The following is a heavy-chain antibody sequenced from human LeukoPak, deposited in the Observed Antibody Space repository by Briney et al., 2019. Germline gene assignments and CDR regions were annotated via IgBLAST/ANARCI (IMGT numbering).Heavy chain of an antibody. V-gene: IGHV3-48*01. D-gene: IGHD3-10*01. CDR3: AKSMVRGIIILDFDY. CDR1: GLTFSSYS. CDR2: ISSSSSTI. J-gene: IGHJ4*02. Sequence: GGSLRLSCAASGLTFSSYSMNWVRQAPGKGLEWVSYISSSSSTIYYADSVKGRFTISRDNAKNSLYLQMNSLRAEDTAVYYCAKSMVRGIIILDFDYWGQGTLVTVSS.